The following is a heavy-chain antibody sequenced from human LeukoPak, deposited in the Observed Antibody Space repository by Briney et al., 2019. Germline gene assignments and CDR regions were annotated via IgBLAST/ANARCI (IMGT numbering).Heavy chain of an antibody. CDR1: GFAFNSYA. CDR2: ITGSGDST. J-gene: IGHJ3*02. Sequence: GSLRLSCAASGFAFNSYAMSWVRQAPGKGLEWVATITGSGDSTYYADSVKGRFTISRDNSKNTLYLQMNSLRAEDTAVYYCAREVNDYDAFDIWGQGTMVTVSS. D-gene: IGHD4-11*01. V-gene: IGHV3-23*01. CDR3: AREVNDYDAFDI.